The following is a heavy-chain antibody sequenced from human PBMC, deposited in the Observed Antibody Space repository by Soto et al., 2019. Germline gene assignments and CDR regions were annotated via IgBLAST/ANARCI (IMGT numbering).Heavy chain of an antibody. CDR3: ARHKYPEEVVVAATWFDP. CDR1: GGSISSSSYY. J-gene: IGHJ5*02. Sequence: SETLSLTCTVSGGSISSSSYYWGWIRQPPGKGLEWIGSIYYSGSTYYNPSLKSRVTISVDTSKNQFSLKLSSVTAADTAVYYCARHKYPEEVVVAATWFDPWGQGTLVTVSS. CDR2: IYYSGST. D-gene: IGHD2-15*01. V-gene: IGHV4-39*01.